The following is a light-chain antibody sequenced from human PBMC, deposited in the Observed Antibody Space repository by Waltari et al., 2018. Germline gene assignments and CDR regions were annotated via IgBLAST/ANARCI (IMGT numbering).Light chain of an antibody. CDR2: RSD. CDR3: ASWDDSLNGHWV. Sequence: QSVLTQPPSASGTPGLRVTISCSGSASNIGGNLVNWYQQLPGKAPKLLIYRSDQRPSGVPDRFSASKTGTSASLAISGLQSEDEADYFCASWDDSLNGHWVFGGGTKVTVL. V-gene: IGLV1-44*01. CDR1: ASNIGGNL. J-gene: IGLJ3*02.